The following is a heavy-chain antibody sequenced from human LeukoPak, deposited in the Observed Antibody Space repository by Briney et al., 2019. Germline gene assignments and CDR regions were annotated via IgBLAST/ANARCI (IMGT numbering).Heavy chain of an antibody. D-gene: IGHD6-13*01. CDR1: GFTFSSYG. CDR2: ISYDGSNK. CDR3: AKATTGVYSSSWYDY. J-gene: IGHJ4*02. Sequence: GGSLRLSCAASGFTFSSYGMHWVRQAPGKGLEWVAVISYDGSNKYYADSVKGRFTISRDNSKNTLYLQMNSLRAEDTAVYYCAKATTGVYSSSWYDYWGQGTLVTVSS. V-gene: IGHV3-30*18.